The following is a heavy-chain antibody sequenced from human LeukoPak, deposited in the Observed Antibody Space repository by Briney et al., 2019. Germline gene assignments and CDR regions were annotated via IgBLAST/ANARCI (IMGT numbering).Heavy chain of an antibody. CDR1: GYAFTGYY. J-gene: IGHJ4*02. CDR3: ARGWELNDY. V-gene: IGHV1-2*02. Sequence: ASVKVSCKTSGYAFTGYYLHLVRQAPGQGLEWMGWINPNSGGTNYAQKFQGRVTMTRDTSIRTVYMELSRLRSDDTAVYYCARGWELNDYWGQGTLITVSA. CDR2: INPNSGGT. D-gene: IGHD1-26*01.